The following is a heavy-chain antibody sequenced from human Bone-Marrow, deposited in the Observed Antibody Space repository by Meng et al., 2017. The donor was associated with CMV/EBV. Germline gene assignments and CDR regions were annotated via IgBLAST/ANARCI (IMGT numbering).Heavy chain of an antibody. J-gene: IGHJ1*01. CDR3: ASVNCGGDCYEGYFQH. D-gene: IGHD2-21*01. CDR1: GGTFSSYA. CDR2: IIPIFGTA. Sequence: SVKVSCKASGGTFSSYAISWVRQAPGQGLEWMGGIIPIFGTANYAQKFQGRVTITTDESTSTAYMELSSLRSEDTAVYYCASVNCGGDCYEGYFQHWGQGTLVTVYS. V-gene: IGHV1-69*05.